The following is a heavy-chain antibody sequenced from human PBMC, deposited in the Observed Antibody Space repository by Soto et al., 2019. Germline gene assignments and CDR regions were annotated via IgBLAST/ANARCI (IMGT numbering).Heavy chain of an antibody. CDR1: GGSISSGGYY. CDR2: IYYSGST. D-gene: IGHD4-17*01. V-gene: IGHV4-31*03. Sequence: PSETLSLTCTVSGGSISSGGYYWSWIRQHPGKGLEWIGYIYYSGSTYYNPSLKSRVTISVDTSKNQFSLKLSSVTAADTAVYYCARQLEGGDYDDYYYYYMDVWGKGTTVTVSS. J-gene: IGHJ6*03. CDR3: ARQLEGGDYDDYYYYYMDV.